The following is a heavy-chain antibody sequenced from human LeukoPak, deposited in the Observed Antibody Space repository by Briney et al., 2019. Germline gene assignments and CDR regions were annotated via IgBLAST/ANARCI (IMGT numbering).Heavy chain of an antibody. V-gene: IGHV4-39*01. CDR3: ARQGSVAYYDILTGYGARGYFDY. CDR2: IYYSGST. D-gene: IGHD3-9*01. J-gene: IGHJ4*02. CDR1: GGSISSSSYY. Sequence: SETLSLTCTVSGGSISSSSYYWGWIRQPPGKGLEWIGSIYYSGSTYYNPSLKSRVTISVDTSKNQFSLKLSSVTAADTAVYYRARQGSVAYYDILTGYGARGYFDYWGQGTLVTVSS.